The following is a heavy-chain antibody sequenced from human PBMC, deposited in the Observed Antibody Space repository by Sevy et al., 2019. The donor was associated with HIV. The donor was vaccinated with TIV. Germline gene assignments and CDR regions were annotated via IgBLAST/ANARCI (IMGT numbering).Heavy chain of an antibody. Sequence: GGSLRLSCAASGFTFSSYAMHWVRQAPGKGLEWVAVISYDGSNKYYADPVKGRFTISRDNSKNTLYLQMNSLRAEDTAVYYCARGSYSSGHYWGQGTLVTVS. D-gene: IGHD6-19*01. CDR3: ARGSYSSGHY. V-gene: IGHV3-30-3*01. CDR1: GFTFSSYA. J-gene: IGHJ4*02. CDR2: ISYDGSNK.